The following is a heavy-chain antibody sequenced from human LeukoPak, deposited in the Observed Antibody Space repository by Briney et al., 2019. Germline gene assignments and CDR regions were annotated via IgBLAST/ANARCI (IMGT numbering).Heavy chain of an antibody. CDR1: GYSFTSYW. D-gene: IGHD2-2*01. CDR2: IYPGDSDT. Sequence: GESLKISCKGSGYSFTSYWIGWVRQMPGKGLEWMGIIYPGDSDTRYSPSFQGQVAISADKSISTAYLQWSSLKASDTAMYYCARAEGYCSSTSCRPRDNWFDPWGQGTLVTVSS. J-gene: IGHJ5*02. V-gene: IGHV5-51*01. CDR3: ARAEGYCSSTSCRPRDNWFDP.